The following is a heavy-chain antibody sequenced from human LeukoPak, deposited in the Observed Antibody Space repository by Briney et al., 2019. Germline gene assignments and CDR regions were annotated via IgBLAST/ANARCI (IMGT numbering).Heavy chain of an antibody. V-gene: IGHV3-64*04. CDR2: ISSNGGST. Sequence: GGSLRLSCSASGFTFSSYAMHWVRQAPGKGLEYVSAISSNGGSTYYADSVKGRFTISRDNSKNTLYLQMNSLRAEDTAVYYCARLGGDYGMDVWGQGTTVTVSS. CDR3: ARLGGDYGMDV. J-gene: IGHJ6*02. CDR1: GFTFSSYA. D-gene: IGHD3-10*01.